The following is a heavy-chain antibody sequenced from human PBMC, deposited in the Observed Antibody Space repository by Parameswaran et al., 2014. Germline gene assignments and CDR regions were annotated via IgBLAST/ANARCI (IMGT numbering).Heavy chain of an antibody. CDR3: ARDSYDILTGYYPY. J-gene: IGHJ4*02. Sequence: WVRQAPGQRLEWMGWINAGNGNTKYSQKFQGRVTITRDTSASTAYMELSSLRSEDTAVYYCARDSYDILTGYYPYWGQGTLVTVSS. D-gene: IGHD3-9*01. V-gene: IGHV1-3*01. CDR2: INAGNGNT.